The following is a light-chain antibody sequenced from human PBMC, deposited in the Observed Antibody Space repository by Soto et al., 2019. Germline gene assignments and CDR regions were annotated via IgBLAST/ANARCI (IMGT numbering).Light chain of an antibody. CDR1: SSDVGGYNY. CDR2: DVT. CDR3: CSYTTSNNRQIV. V-gene: IGLV2-14*01. Sequence: QSALTQPASVSGSPGQSITISCTGTSSDVGGYNYVSWYQQQPGKAPKFMIYDVTNRPSGVSNRFSGSKSGNTASLTISGLKDEDEADYYCCSYTTSNNRQIVFGTGTKVTVL. J-gene: IGLJ1*01.